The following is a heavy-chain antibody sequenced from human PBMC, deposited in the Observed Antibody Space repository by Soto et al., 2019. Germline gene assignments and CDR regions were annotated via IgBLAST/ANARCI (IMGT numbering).Heavy chain of an antibody. J-gene: IGHJ3*02. Sequence: PGGSLRLSCIASGFTFGDYAMSWFRQAPGKGLEWVGFIRSKAYGGTTEYAASVKGRFTISRDDSKSIAYLQMNSLKTEDTAVYYCTRKRITMIVVANDAFDIWGQGTMVTVSS. D-gene: IGHD3-22*01. CDR2: IRSKAYGGTT. CDR3: TRKRITMIVVANDAFDI. CDR1: GFTFGDYA. V-gene: IGHV3-49*03.